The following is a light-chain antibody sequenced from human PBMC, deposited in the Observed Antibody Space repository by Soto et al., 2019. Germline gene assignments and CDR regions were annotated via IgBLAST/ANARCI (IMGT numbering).Light chain of an antibody. CDR1: QGISSY. CDR3: QQLNSYPLT. Sequence: QLTQSPSSLSASVGDRVTITCRAGQGISSYLAWYQQKPGKAPKLLIYAASTLQSGVPSRFSGSGSGTDFTLTISSQQPEDFATYYCQQLNSYPLTFGGGTKVEIK. J-gene: IGKJ4*01. V-gene: IGKV1-9*01. CDR2: AAS.